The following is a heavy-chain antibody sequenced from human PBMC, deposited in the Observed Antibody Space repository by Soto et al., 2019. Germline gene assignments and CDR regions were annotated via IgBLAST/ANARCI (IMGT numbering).Heavy chain of an antibody. CDR2: IYYSGST. Sequence: SETLSLTCTVSGGSISSYYWSWIRQPPGKGLEWIGYIYYSGSTNYNPSLKSRVTISVDTSKNQFSLKLSSVTAADTAVYYCARAPVVVVAATEFDYWGQGTLVTVSS. V-gene: IGHV4-59*08. D-gene: IGHD2-15*01. CDR3: ARAPVVVVAATEFDY. J-gene: IGHJ4*02. CDR1: GGSISSYY.